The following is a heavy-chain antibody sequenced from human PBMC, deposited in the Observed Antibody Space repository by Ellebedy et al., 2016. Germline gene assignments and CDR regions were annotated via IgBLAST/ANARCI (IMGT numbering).Heavy chain of an antibody. CDR3: RQGHYADY. Sequence: GGSLRLXXEASGFTFSGYSMNWVRQAPGKGLEWVSTISGDGDDTHFADSVKGRFTISRDNSKHTVYLQMNSLRAEDTAVYYCRQGHYADYWGQGTLVTVSS. V-gene: IGHV3-23*01. J-gene: IGHJ4*02. CDR2: ISGDGDDT. CDR1: GFTFSGYS.